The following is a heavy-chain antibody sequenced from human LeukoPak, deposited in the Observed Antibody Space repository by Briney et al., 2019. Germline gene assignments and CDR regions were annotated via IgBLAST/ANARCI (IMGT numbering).Heavy chain of an antibody. J-gene: IGHJ4*02. CDR3: VRDIGQLRSDY. CDR1: GYSISTDYF. Sequence: SETLSLPCVVSGYSISTDYFWGWIRQPPGKGLEWIRTISRSGTTFYKPSLKTRITISLATSKNQFSQQVNCVPAAAAAVYYCVRDIGQLRSDYWGQGTLVTVSS. CDR2: ISRSGTT. D-gene: IGHD2-2*01. V-gene: IGHV4-38-2*02.